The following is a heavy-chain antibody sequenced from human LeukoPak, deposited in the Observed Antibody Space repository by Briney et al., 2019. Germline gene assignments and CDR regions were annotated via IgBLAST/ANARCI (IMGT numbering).Heavy chain of an antibody. CDR1: GDSFGTYG. D-gene: IGHD3-10*01. Sequence: SVKVSCKASGDSFGTYGITWVRQAPGEGLEWMGGFNPIFGSAQYAQKFQGRVTITMDVSARTVYMELSSLRSEDTTIYYCARDFRSGVFDPWGQGSLVTVSS. CDR2: FNPIFGSA. V-gene: IGHV1-69*05. CDR3: ARDFRSGVFDP. J-gene: IGHJ5*02.